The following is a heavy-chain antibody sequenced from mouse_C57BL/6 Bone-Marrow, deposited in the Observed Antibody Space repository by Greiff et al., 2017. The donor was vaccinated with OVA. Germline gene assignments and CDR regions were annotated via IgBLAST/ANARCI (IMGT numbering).Heavy chain of an antibody. J-gene: IGHJ4*01. CDR3: TRDGYYKRYAMDY. CDR2: ISSGGDYI. D-gene: IGHD2-3*01. CDR1: GFTFSSYA. Sequence: EVKVVESGEGLVKPGGSLKLSCAASGFTFSSYAMSWVRQTPEKRLEWVAYISSGGDYIYYADTVKGRFTISRDNARNTLYLQMSSLKSEDTAMYYGTRDGYYKRYAMDYWGQGTSVTVSS. V-gene: IGHV5-9-1*02.